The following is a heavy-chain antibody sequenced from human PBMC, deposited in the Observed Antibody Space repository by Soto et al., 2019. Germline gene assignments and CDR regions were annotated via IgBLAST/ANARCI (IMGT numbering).Heavy chain of an antibody. D-gene: IGHD3-22*01. CDR1: GGSVSSGSYY. Sequence: QVQLQESGPGLVKPSETLSLTCTVSGGSVSSGSYYWSWIRQPPGKGLEWIGYIYYSGSTNYNPSLKSRVTISVDTSKNQFSLKLSSVTAADTAVYYCASRDSGGYYWDFQHWGQGTLVTVSS. CDR3: ASRDSGGYYWDFQH. CDR2: IYYSGST. J-gene: IGHJ1*01. V-gene: IGHV4-61*01.